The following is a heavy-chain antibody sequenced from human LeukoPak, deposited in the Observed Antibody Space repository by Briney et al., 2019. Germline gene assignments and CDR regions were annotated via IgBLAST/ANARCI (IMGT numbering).Heavy chain of an antibody. CDR1: GGSISSYY. CDR2: IYYSGST. J-gene: IGHJ6*02. V-gene: IGHV4-59*08. CDR3: ARHGHGHYYYGMDV. Sequence: SETLSLTCTVSGGSISSYYRSWIRQPPGKGLEWIGYIYYSGSTNYNPSLKSRVTISVDTSKNQFSLKLSSVTAADTAVYYCARHGHGHYYYGMDVWGQGTTVTVSS.